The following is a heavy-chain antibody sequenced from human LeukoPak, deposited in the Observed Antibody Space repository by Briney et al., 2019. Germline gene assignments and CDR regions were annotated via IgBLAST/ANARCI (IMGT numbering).Heavy chain of an antibody. J-gene: IGHJ4*02. CDR3: VKDDGWVQYAN. V-gene: IGHV3-23*01. D-gene: IGHD5-24*01. CDR1: GFTFSNYG. CDR2: ISGSGGST. Sequence: GGSLRLSCAASGFTFSNYGMGWVRQAPGKGLEWLSSISGSGGSTYYADSVKGRFIISRDNSKNTVYLQMNSLSAEDAAVYYCVKDDGWVQYANWGQGTLVTVSS.